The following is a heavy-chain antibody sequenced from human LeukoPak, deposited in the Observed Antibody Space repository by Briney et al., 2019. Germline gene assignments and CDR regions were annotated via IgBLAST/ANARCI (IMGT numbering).Heavy chain of an antibody. CDR1: GFSISRGYH. CDR2: IHHSGST. CDR3: VRFDWNPDY. D-gene: IGHD3-9*01. V-gene: IGHV4-38-2*02. Sequence: SEALSLTCTVSGFSISRGYHWGWIRQPPGKGLEWIGNIHHSGSTYYNPSLKSRVTISIDTSNNQFSLKLNSVTAADTAVYYRVRFDWNPDYWGQGTLVTVSS. J-gene: IGHJ4*02.